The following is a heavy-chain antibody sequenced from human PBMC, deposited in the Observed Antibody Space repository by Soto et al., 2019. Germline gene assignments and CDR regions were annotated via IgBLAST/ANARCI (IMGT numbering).Heavy chain of an antibody. CDR2: ISGSGGST. V-gene: IGHV3-23*01. CDR1: GFTFSSYA. J-gene: IGHJ4*02. CDR3: AKDRPMIVLVMGVWYFDY. D-gene: IGHD3-22*01. Sequence: EVQLLESGGGLVQPGGSLRLSCAASGFTFSSYAMSWVRQAPGKGLEWVSAISGSGGSTYYADSVKGRFTISRDNSKNTLYLQMNSLTAEDTAVYYCAKDRPMIVLVMGVWYFDYWGQGTLVTVSS.